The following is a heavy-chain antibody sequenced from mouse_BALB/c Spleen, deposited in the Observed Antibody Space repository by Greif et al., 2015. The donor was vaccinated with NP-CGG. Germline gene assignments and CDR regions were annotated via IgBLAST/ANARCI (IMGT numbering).Heavy chain of an antibody. CDR3: ARGSSSGYPAY. J-gene: IGHJ3*01. Sequence: DLVKPGASVKLSCKASGYTFTSYWINWIKQRPGQGLEWIGRIAPGSGSTYYNEMFKGKATLTVDTSSSTAYIQLSSLASEDSAVYFCARGSSSGYPAYWGQGTLVTVSA. CDR1: GYTFTSYW. CDR2: IAPGSGST. D-gene: IGHD3-1*01. V-gene: IGHV1S41*01.